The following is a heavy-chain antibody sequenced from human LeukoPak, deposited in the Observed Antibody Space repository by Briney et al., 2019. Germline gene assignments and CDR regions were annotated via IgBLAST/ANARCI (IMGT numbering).Heavy chain of an antibody. D-gene: IGHD3-22*01. Sequence: GGSPRLSCAASGFTFSSYGMSWVRQAPGKGLEWVSAFSGGGGKAYYADSVKGRFTISRDNSKNTLYLQMNSLRAEDTAVYYCAKRGYYGSSGYYAPFDYWGQGTLVTVS. V-gene: IGHV3-23*01. J-gene: IGHJ4*02. CDR2: FSGGGGKA. CDR3: AKRGYYGSSGYYAPFDY. CDR1: GFTFSSYG.